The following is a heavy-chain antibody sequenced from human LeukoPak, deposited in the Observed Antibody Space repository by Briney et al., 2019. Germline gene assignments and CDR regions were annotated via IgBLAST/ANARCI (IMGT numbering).Heavy chain of an antibody. CDR1: GFTFSSYA. D-gene: IGHD3-22*01. V-gene: IGHV3-30*04. CDR3: ARDAAYYYDSSGSKGAFDI. J-gene: IGHJ3*02. Sequence: GGSLRLSCAASGFTFSSYAMHWVRQAPGKGLEWVAVISHDGSNKYYADSVKGRFTISRDNSKNTLYLQMNSLRAEDTAVYYCARDAAYYYDSSGSKGAFDIWGQGTMVTVSS. CDR2: ISHDGSNK.